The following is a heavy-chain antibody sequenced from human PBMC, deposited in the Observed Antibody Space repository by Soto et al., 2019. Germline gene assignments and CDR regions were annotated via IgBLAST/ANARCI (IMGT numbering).Heavy chain of an antibody. J-gene: IGHJ4*02. D-gene: IGHD1-26*01. CDR3: ARHLGVGAQD. V-gene: IGHV4-59*01. CDR2: IYYSGST. CDR1: GGSISSYY. Sequence: QVQLQESGPGLVKPSETLSLTCTVSGGSISSYYWSWIRQPPGKGLEWIGYIYYSGSTNYNPSLRGRVTISVDTSKNQFYLKLSSVTAADTAVYYCARHLGVGAQDWGQGTLVTVSS.